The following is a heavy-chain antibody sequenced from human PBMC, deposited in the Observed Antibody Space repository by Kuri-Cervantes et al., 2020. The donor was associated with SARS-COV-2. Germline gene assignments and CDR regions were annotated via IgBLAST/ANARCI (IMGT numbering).Heavy chain of an antibody. J-gene: IGHJ4*02. Sequence: SVKVSCKASGYTFTSHGISWVRQAPGQGLEWMGGIIPIFGTANYAQKFQGRVTITADESTSTAYMELSSLRSEDTAVYYCARRAEGRSGSYSFDYWGQGTLVTVSS. V-gene: IGHV1-69*13. CDR2: IIPIFGTA. CDR1: GYTFTSHG. D-gene: IGHD1-26*01. CDR3: ARRAEGRSGSYSFDY.